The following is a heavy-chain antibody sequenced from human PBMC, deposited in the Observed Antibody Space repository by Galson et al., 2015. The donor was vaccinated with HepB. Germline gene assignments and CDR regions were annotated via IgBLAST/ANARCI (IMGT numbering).Heavy chain of an antibody. CDR3: TRLPTYSSGWYDF. V-gene: IGHV1-2*06. CDR1: GYTFTDYS. CDR2: INPNTFCT. D-gene: IGHD3-22*01. Sequence: SVKVSCKASGYTFTDYSIHWVRQAPGQGLQWMGRINPNTFCTNYAQNFQGRVTMTIDTSISTAYMELSRLTSDDTAIYYCTRLPTYSSGWYDFWGQGTLVTVSS. J-gene: IGHJ5*01.